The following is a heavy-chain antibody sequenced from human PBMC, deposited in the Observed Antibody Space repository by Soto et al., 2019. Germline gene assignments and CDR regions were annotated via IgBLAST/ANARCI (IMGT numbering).Heavy chain of an antibody. Sequence: SETLSLTCTVSGGSIISYYCSFIRHPPWKGLEWIVYIYYSGSTNYNPSLKSRVTISVDTSKNQFSLKLSSVTAADTAVYYCARARGGYYGMDVWGQGTTVTVSS. CDR3: ARARGGYYGMDV. CDR1: GGSIISYY. J-gene: IGHJ6*02. CDR2: IYYSGST. D-gene: IGHD3-10*01. V-gene: IGHV4-59*01.